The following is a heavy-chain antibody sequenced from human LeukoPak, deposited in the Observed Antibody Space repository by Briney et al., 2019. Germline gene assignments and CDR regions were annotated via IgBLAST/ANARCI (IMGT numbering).Heavy chain of an antibody. Sequence: GGSLRLSCAAPGFTFSSYSMNWVRQAPGKGLEWVSSISSSSSYIYYADSVKGRFTISRDNAKNSLYLKMTSLRAEDTAVYYCARDEGSRDYGGNPNAFDIWGQGTMGTVSS. CDR1: GFTFSSYS. V-gene: IGHV3-21*01. D-gene: IGHD4-23*01. CDR3: ARDEGSRDYGGNPNAFDI. CDR2: ISSSSSYI. J-gene: IGHJ3*02.